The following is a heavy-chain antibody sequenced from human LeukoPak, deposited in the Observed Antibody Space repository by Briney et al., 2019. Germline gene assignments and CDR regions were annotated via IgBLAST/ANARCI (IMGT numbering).Heavy chain of an antibody. CDR2: IRYDGSNK. Sequence: GGSLRLSCAASGFTFSSYGMHWVRQAPGEGLEWVAFIRYDGSNKYYADSVKGRFTISRDNSKNTLYLQMNSLRAEDTAVYYCAKDRGVVVPAAAPNFDYWGQGTLVTVSS. D-gene: IGHD2-2*01. CDR3: AKDRGVVVPAAAPNFDY. CDR1: GFTFSSYG. J-gene: IGHJ4*02. V-gene: IGHV3-30*02.